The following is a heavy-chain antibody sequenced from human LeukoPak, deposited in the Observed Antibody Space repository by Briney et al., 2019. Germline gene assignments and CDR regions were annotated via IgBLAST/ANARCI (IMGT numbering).Heavy chain of an antibody. CDR1: GYSISSGYY. CDR3: ARETSQKGAHYMDV. V-gene: IGHV4-38-2*02. Sequence: PSETLSLTCSVSGYSISSGYYWGWIRQPPGKGLEWIGSIFHSGSTYYNPSLKSRVTISVDTSKNQFSLKLSSVTAADTAVYYCARETSQKGAHYMDVWGKGTTVTISS. J-gene: IGHJ6*03. D-gene: IGHD3-16*01. CDR2: IFHSGST.